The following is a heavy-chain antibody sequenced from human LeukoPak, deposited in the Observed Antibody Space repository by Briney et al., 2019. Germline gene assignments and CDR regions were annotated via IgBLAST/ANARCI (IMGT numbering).Heavy chain of an antibody. CDR3: ARHRRSWFIQGVRFDY. V-gene: IGHV1-69*05. J-gene: IGHJ4*02. Sequence: SVKVSCKASGGTFSNYAISWVRQAPGQGLEWMGGIIPIFGTANFAQKFQGRVTITTDESTTTAFMDLSSLRSEDTAVYYCARHRRSWFIQGVRFDYWGQGTLVTVSS. CDR2: IIPIFGTA. CDR1: GGTFSNYA. D-gene: IGHD6-13*01.